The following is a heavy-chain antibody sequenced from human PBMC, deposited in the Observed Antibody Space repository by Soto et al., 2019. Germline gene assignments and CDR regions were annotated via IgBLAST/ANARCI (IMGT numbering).Heavy chain of an antibody. D-gene: IGHD5-12*01. Sequence: SETLSLTCAVSSGSISSSNWWSWVRQPPGKGLEWIGEIYHSGSTNYNPSLKSRVTISVDKSKNQFSLKLSSVTAADTAVYYCARLVRGYSGYVRVWWFDPWGQGTLVTVSS. CDR1: SGSISSSNW. V-gene: IGHV4-4*02. J-gene: IGHJ5*02. CDR3: ARLVRGYSGYVRVWWFDP. CDR2: IYHSGST.